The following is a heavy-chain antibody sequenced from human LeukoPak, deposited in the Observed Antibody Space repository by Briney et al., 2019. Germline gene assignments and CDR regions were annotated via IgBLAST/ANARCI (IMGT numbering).Heavy chain of an antibody. CDR3: ARGGIITMVRGVIIRNWFDP. D-gene: IGHD3-10*01. V-gene: IGHV4-34*01. Sequence: SETLSLTCAVYGGSFSGYYWSWIRQPPGKGLEWIGEINHSGSTNYNPSLKSRVTISVDTSKNQFSLKLSSVTAADTAAYYCARGGIITMVRGVIIRNWFDPWGQGTLVTVSS. CDR2: INHSGST. CDR1: GGSFSGYY. J-gene: IGHJ5*02.